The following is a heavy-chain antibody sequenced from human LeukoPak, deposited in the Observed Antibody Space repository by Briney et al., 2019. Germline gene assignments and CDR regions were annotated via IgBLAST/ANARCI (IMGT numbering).Heavy chain of an antibody. CDR1: GYTFTSYG. J-gene: IGHJ4*02. V-gene: IGHV1-18*01. D-gene: IGHD6-19*01. CDR3: ARDIHWTVVQWLGNVYYFDY. CDR2: ISAYNGNT. Sequence: GASVKVSCKASGYTFTSYGISWVRQAPGQGLEWMGWISAYNGNTNYAQKLQGRVTMTTDTSTSTAYMELRSLRSDDTAVYYCARDIHWTVVQWLGNVYYFDYWGQGTLVTVSS.